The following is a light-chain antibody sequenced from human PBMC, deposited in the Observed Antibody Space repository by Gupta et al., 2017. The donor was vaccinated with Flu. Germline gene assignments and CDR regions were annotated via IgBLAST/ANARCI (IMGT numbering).Light chain of an antibody. CDR2: DAS. Sequence: PGERATLSCRASQSVSSYLAWYQQKPGQAPRLLIDDASNRATGIPARFSGSGSGTDFTLTISSLEPEDFAVYYCQQRSNRITFGQGTRLEIK. CDR3: QQRSNRIT. V-gene: IGKV3-11*01. J-gene: IGKJ5*01. CDR1: QSVSSY.